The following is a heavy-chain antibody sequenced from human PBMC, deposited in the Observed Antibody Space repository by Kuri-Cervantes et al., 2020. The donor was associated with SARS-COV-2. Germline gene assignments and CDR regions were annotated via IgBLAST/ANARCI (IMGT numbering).Heavy chain of an antibody. CDR2: ISSSSSTI. CDR3: ARDPSGPTSYYYYYLDV. Sequence: GESLKISCAASGFTFSSYSMNWVRQAPGKGLEWVSYISSSSSTIYYADSVKGRFTISRDNSETTLYLQMNSLRPEDTAVYYCARDPSGPTSYYYYYLDVWGKGTTVTVSS. CDR1: GFTFSSYS. V-gene: IGHV3-48*01. J-gene: IGHJ6*03. D-gene: IGHD6-19*01.